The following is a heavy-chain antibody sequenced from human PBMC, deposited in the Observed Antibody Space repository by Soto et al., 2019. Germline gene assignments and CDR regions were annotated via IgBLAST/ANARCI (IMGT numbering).Heavy chain of an antibody. CDR1: GGSISSSSYY. CDR2: IYYSGST. D-gene: IGHD5-12*01. V-gene: IGHV4-39*01. J-gene: IGHJ6*03. Sequence: SXTLSLTCTVSGGSISSSSYYWGWIRQPPGKGLEWIGSIYYSGSTYYNPSLKSRVTISVDTSKNQFSLKLSSVTAADTAVYYCARTRRLASEYSGYDLTQQNYYYYYYMDVWGKGTTVTVSS. CDR3: ARTRRLASEYSGYDLTQQNYYYYYYMDV.